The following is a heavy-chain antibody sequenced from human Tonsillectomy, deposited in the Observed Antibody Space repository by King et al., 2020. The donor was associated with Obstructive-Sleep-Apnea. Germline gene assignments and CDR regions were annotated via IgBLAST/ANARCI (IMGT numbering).Heavy chain of an antibody. CDR2: IRYDGSNK. CDR1: GFSFSSYG. J-gene: IGHJ5*02. V-gene: IGHV3-30*02. D-gene: IGHD3-16*01. CDR3: ARDKGGDLLGRFDP. Sequence: VQLVESGGGVVQPGRSLRLSCAASGFSFSSYGMHWVRQAPGKGLEWVAFIRYDGSNKFYADSVQGRFSISRDDSKNTLSLQMNSLRAEDTAVYYCARDKGGDLLGRFDPWGQGTLVTVSS.